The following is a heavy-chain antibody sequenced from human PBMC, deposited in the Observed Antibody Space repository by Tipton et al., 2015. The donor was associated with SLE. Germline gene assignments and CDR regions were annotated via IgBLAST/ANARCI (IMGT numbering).Heavy chain of an antibody. CDR2: MYYSGTA. D-gene: IGHD3-10*01. Sequence: TLSLTCTVSGGSINNNTFFWGWIRQPPGKGLDWIGSMYYSGTAHHNPSLKSRITISVDTSKNQFSLKLSSVTAADTAVYYCARDGPGIRGVTDAFEIWGLGTMVAVSS. CDR3: ARDGPGIRGVTDAFEI. V-gene: IGHV4-39*07. J-gene: IGHJ3*02. CDR1: GGSINNNTFF.